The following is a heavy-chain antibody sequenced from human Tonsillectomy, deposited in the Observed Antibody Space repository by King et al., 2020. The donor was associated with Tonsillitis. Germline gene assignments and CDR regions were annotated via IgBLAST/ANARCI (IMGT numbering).Heavy chain of an antibody. V-gene: IGHV2-5*02. CDR3: AHSSGWLFDY. D-gene: IGHD6-19*01. CDR1: GFSLSTSVVG. CDR2: LYWDDDN. J-gene: IGHJ4*02. Sequence: TLKESGPTLVKPTQTLTLTCTFSGFSLSTSVVGVGWIRQPPGKAPEWLALLYWDDDNRYSPSLRSRLTLSKDTSKNQVVLTMTNMDPMDTATYYWAHSSGWLFDYWGQGTLVTVPS.